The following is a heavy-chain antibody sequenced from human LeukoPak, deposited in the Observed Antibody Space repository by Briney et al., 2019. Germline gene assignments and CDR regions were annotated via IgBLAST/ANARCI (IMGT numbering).Heavy chain of an antibody. Sequence: PLGSLRLSCAAPGVTVSSFWIHSVREVPGKGLVWVSRIRSDGSSTSYADSVTGRLTISRGSTKNTLYLQMSSLRVDDTAVYYGAKDDYNRHWGHGTLVTVSS. J-gene: IGHJ4*01. CDR2: IRSDGSST. D-gene: IGHD5-24*01. V-gene: IGHV3-74*01. CDR1: GVTVSSFW. CDR3: AKDDYNRH.